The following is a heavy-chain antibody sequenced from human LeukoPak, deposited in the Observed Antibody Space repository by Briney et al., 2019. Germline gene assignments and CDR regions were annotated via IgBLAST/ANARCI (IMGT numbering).Heavy chain of an antibody. D-gene: IGHD1-7*01. CDR3: AKDLTGVNYCLDQ. Sequence: GRSLRLSCAASGVTFSSYGMHWVRQAPGKGLECVAVISNDGSNKHYADSVKGRFTISRDNSKNTLNLQMNSLRAEDTAVYYCAKDLTGVNYCLDQWGQGTLVTVSS. CDR2: ISNDGSNK. CDR1: GVTFSSYG. V-gene: IGHV3-30*18. J-gene: IGHJ4*02.